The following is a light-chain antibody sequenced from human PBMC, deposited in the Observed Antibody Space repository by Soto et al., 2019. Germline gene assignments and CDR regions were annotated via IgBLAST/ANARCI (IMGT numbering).Light chain of an antibody. J-gene: IGLJ2*01. CDR1: SSNIGAGYD. V-gene: IGLV1-40*01. CDR3: QSYDSSLDVV. Sequence: QSVPTQPPSVSGAPGQRVTSSCTGSSSNIGAGYDVHWYQQLPGTAPKLLIYGNSNRPSGVPDRFSGSKSGTSASLAITGLQAEDEADYYCQSYDSSLDVVFGGATKLTVL. CDR2: GNS.